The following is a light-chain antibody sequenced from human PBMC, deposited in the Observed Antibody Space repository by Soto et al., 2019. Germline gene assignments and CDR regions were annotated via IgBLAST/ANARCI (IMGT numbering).Light chain of an antibody. CDR2: EDN. CDR3: QSYDATIQV. CDR1: SGSIASNY. Sequence: NFMLTQPHSVSESPGKTVIISCTRSSGSIASNYVQWYQQRPGSSPTTVIYEDNQRPSGVPDRFSGSIDSSSNSASLTISGLETEDEADYFCQSYDATIQVFGGGTKLTVL. J-gene: IGLJ3*02. V-gene: IGLV6-57*01.